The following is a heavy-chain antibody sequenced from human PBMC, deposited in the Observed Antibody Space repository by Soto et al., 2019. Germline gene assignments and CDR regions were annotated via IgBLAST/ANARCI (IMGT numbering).Heavy chain of an antibody. CDR1: GGSISSGGYS. J-gene: IGHJ5*02. V-gene: IGHV4-30-2*01. D-gene: IGHD2-2*02. CDR2: IYHSGST. CDR3: ARARYCSSTSCYTPASWFDP. Sequence: SETLSLTCAVSGGSISSGGYSWSWIRQPPGKGLEWIGYIYHSGSTYYNPSLKSRVTMSVDRSKNQFSLKLSSVTAADTAVYYCARARYCSSTSCYTPASWFDPWGQGTLVTVSS.